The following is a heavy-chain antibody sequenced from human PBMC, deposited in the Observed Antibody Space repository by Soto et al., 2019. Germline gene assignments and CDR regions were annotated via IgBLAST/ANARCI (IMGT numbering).Heavy chain of an antibody. CDR1: GFTFSSYA. CDR3: ARFLVAGFDY. D-gene: IGHD6-19*01. CDR2: ISYDGSNK. J-gene: IGHJ4*02. V-gene: IGHV3-30-3*01. Sequence: QVQLVESGGGVVQPGRSLRLSCAASGFTFSSYAMHRVRQAPGKGLEWVAVISYDGSNKYYADSVKGRFTISRDNSQNTLYLQVNSLRAEDTAVYYCARFLVAGFDYWGQGTLVTVSS.